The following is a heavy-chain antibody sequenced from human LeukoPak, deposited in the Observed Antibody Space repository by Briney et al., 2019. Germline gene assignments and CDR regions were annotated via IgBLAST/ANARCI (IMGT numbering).Heavy chain of an antibody. CDR1: GGTFSSYT. V-gene: IGHV1-69*04. D-gene: IGHD3-22*01. CDR3: AREGIETMRAVFDY. Sequence: SXKVSCKASGGTFSSYTISWVRQAPGQGLEWMGRIIPILGIANYAQKFQGRVTITADKSTSTAYMELSSLRSEDTAVYYCAREGIETMRAVFDYWGQGTLVTVSS. J-gene: IGHJ4*02. CDR2: IIPILGIA.